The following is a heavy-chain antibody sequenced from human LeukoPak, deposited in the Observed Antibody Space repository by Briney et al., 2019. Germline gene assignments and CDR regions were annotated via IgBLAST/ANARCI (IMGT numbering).Heavy chain of an antibody. CDR1: GYSFTSYW. CDR3: ARHTDGSSWFTFDY. J-gene: IGHJ4*02. Sequence: GESLKISCEGSGYSFTSYWNGWVRQMPGKGLEWMGITYPGDSDTRYSPSFQGQVTISADKSISTAYLQWSSLKASDTAMYYCARHTDGSSWFTFDYWGQGTLVTVSS. V-gene: IGHV5-51*01. CDR2: TYPGDSDT. D-gene: IGHD6-13*01.